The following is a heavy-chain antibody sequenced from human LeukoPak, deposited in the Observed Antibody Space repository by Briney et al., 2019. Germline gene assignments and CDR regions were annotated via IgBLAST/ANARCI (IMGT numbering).Heavy chain of an antibody. CDR1: GFTFDDYG. J-gene: IGHJ4*02. CDR2: INWNGGST. Sequence: GGSLRLSCAASGFTFDDYGMSWVRQAPGEGLEWVSGINWNGGSTGYADSVKGRFTISRDNAKTSLYLQMNSLRAEDTAVYYCARDLSGVTGYTYGRGIDYWGQGTLVTVSS. D-gene: IGHD5-18*01. V-gene: IGHV3-20*04. CDR3: ARDLSGVTGYTYGRGIDY.